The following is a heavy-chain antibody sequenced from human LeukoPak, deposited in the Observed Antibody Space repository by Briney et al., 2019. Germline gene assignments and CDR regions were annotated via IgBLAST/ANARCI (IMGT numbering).Heavy chain of an antibody. V-gene: IGHV3-74*01. CDR2: INTDGSST. Sequence: PGGSLRLSCAASGFTFSSYWMHWVRQAPGKGLVWVSRINTDGSSTSYADSVKGRFTISRDNAKNTLYLQMNSLRAEDTAVYYCAKAGSGWYQRGYSQHWGQATLVTVSS. D-gene: IGHD6-19*01. CDR1: GFTFSSYW. J-gene: IGHJ1*01. CDR3: AKAGSGWYQRGYSQH.